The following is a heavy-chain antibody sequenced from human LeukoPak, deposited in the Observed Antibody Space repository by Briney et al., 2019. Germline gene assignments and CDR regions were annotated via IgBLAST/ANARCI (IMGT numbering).Heavy chain of an antibody. CDR3: ARNPGYSYDETRRGY. J-gene: IGHJ4*02. CDR2: IKQDGSEK. V-gene: IGHV3-7*01. D-gene: IGHD5-18*01. Sequence: GGSLRLSCAASGFTFSSYWMSWVRQAPGKGLEWVANIKQDGSEKYYVGSVKGRFTISRDNAKNSLYLQMNSLRAEDTAVYYCARNPGYSYDETRRGYWGQGTLVTVSS. CDR1: GFTFSSYW.